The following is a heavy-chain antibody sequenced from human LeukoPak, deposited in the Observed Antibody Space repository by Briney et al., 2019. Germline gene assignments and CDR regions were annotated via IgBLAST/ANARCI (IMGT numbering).Heavy chain of an antibody. CDR2: IFYSGST. Sequence: SETLSLTCTVSAGSISTSNYYCGWLRQPPGKGLEWIANIFYSGSTYYGPSLRSRVTITLDTSRNQFYLKLSSVTAEDTAVYYCAKPGYSYGRGHFDYWGQGTLVTVSS. CDR3: AKPGYSYGRGHFDY. D-gene: IGHD5-18*01. CDR1: AGSISTSNYY. J-gene: IGHJ4*02. V-gene: IGHV4-39*07.